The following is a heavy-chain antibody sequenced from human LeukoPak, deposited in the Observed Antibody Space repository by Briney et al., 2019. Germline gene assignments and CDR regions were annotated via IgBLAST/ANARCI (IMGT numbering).Heavy chain of an antibody. Sequence: SGTLSLTCTVSGYSISSGYYGGGTRQPPGKGGEGIGSIYHSGGTYYNPSLKRGVTISVDTSKNQFSLKLSSVTAADTAVYYCASRGGTSYDFWSGYYVYYGDYWGQGTLVTVSS. V-gene: IGHV4-38-2*02. CDR1: GYSISSGYY. CDR2: IYHSGGT. D-gene: IGHD3-3*01. J-gene: IGHJ4*02. CDR3: ASRGGTSYDFWSGYYVYYGDY.